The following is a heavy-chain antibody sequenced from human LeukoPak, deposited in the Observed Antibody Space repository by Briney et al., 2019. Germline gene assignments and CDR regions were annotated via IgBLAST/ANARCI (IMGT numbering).Heavy chain of an antibody. CDR1: GGSISSYY. CDR3: ARNRGSTVITDHYYYYYMDV. Sequence: SETLSLTCTVPGGSISSYYWSWIRQPAGKGLEWIGRIYSSGSTNYKPSLKSRVTMPLDTSKNQFSLKLSSVTAADTAVYYCARNRGSTVITDHYYYYYMDVWGKGTTVTVSS. V-gene: IGHV4-4*07. CDR2: IYSSGST. J-gene: IGHJ6*03. D-gene: IGHD4-11*01.